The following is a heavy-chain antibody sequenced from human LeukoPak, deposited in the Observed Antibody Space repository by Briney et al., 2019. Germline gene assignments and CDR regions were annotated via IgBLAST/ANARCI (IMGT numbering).Heavy chain of an antibody. V-gene: IGHV3-21*01. CDR3: ARLRVPAAMAGAFDI. CDR2: ISSSSSYT. D-gene: IGHD2-2*01. Sequence: GGSLRLSCAASGFTFSSYSMNWVRQAPGKGLEWVSSISSSSSYTYYADSVKGRFTISRDNAKNSLYLQMNSLRAEDTAVYYCARLRVPAAMAGAFDIWGQGTMVTVSS. CDR1: GFTFSSYS. J-gene: IGHJ3*02.